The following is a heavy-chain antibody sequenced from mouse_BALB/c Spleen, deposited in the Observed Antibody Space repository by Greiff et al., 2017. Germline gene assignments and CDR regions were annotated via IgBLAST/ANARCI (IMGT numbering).Heavy chain of an antibody. CDR1: GYTFTNYW. D-gene: IGHD1-1*01. Sequence: VQLQESGAELVRPGTSVKISCKASGYTFTNYWLGWVKQRPGHGLEWIGDIYPGGGYTNYNEKFKGKATLTADTSSSTAYMQLSSLTSEDSAVYFCARTYMDYGSTSWFAYWGQGTLVTVSA. CDR3: ARTYMDYGSTSWFAY. V-gene: IGHV1-63*02. CDR2: IYPGGGYT. J-gene: IGHJ3*01.